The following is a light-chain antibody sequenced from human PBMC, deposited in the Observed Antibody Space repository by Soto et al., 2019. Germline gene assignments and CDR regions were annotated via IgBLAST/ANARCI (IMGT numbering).Light chain of an antibody. J-gene: IGKJ5*01. CDR3: MQALQTPPA. CDR2: LGS. Sequence: EIVMTQSPLSLPVTPGEPASISCRSSQSLLHSNEYRYLDWYLQKPGQSPQLLIYLGSNRASGVPDRLSGSGSGTDFTLKISRVEAEDVGLYYCMQALQTPPAFGQGTRLEMK. CDR1: QSLLHSNEYRY. V-gene: IGKV2-28*01.